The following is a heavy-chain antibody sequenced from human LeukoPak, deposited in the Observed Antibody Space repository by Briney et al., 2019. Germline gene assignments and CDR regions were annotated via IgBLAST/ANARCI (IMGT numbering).Heavy chain of an antibody. CDR3: VQDWAWGAFGY. J-gene: IGHJ4*02. D-gene: IGHD7-27*01. CDR1: GFTFSSYA. CDR2: ITGAGHT. Sequence: GGSPRLSCAASGFTFSSYAMSWVRQAPGKGLEWVSGITGAGHTYYADSVQGRFTIYRDNSKNTLYLQMNRLGAEDTAIYYCVQDWAWGAFGYWGQGTLVTVSS. V-gene: IGHV3-23*01.